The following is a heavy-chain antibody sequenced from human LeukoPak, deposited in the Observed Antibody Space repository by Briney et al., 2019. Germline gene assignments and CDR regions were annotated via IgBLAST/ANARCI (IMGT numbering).Heavy chain of an antibody. CDR2: ISYDGSNK. CDR3: ARPYSSSWYLDY. J-gene: IGHJ4*02. V-gene: IGHV3-30*04. D-gene: IGHD6-13*01. CDR1: GFTFSSYA. Sequence: PGRSLRLSCAASGFTFSSYAMHWVRQAPGKGLEWVAVISYDGSNKYYAESVKGRFTISRDNSKNTLYLQMNSLRAEDTAVYYCARPYSSSWYLDYWGQGTLVTVSS.